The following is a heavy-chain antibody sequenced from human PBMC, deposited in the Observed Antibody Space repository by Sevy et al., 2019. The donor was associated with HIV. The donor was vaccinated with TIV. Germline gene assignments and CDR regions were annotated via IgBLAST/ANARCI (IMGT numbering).Heavy chain of an antibody. Sequence: GGSLRLSCEASGFTFSSYVMSWVRQAPGKGLEWLSAISGNGGNTYYADAVNGRFFISRDNSRNTLYLQINSRRADDTAVYYCAKASGISDCWGQGTLVTVSS. V-gene: IGHV3-23*01. CDR1: GFTFSSYV. J-gene: IGHJ4*02. CDR3: AKASGISDC. D-gene: IGHD6-13*01. CDR2: ISGNGGNT.